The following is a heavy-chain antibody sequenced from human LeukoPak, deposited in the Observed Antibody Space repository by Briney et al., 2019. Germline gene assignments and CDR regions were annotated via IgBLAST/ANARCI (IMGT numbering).Heavy chain of an antibody. CDR1: GVSFSGYY. CDR3: ARSVWVYYYDSSGYYFDY. D-gene: IGHD3-22*01. J-gene: IGHJ4*02. CDR2: INHSGST. V-gene: IGHV4-34*01. Sequence: SETLSLTCAVYGVSFSGYYWSWIRQPPGKGLEWIGEINHSGSTNYNPSLKSRVTISVDTSKNQFSLKLSSVTVADTAVYYCARSVWVYYYDSSGYYFDYWGQGTLVTVSS.